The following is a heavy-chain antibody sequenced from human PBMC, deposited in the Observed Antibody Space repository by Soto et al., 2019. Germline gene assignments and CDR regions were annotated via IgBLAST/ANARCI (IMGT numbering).Heavy chain of an antibody. J-gene: IGHJ4*02. D-gene: IGHD3-22*01. CDR1: GDTISTGGYT. CDR2: IYHSGST. V-gene: IGHV4-30-2*02. Sequence: PSETLSLTCDVSGDTISTGGYTWAWIRQPPGKGLEWIGYIYHSGSTYYNPSLKSRVTISVDTSKNQFSLKLSSVTAADTAVYYCASQYYYDSSGSQTFDYWGQGTQVTVS. CDR3: ASQYYYDSSGSQTFDY.